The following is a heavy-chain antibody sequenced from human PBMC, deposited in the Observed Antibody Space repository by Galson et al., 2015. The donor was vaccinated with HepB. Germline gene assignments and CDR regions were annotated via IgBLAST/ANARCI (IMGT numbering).Heavy chain of an antibody. CDR2: IYWDDEK. Sequence: PALVKPTQTLTLTCTFSGLSLTTNTVGVAWIRQPPGKALEWLALIYWDDEKRYSPSLKSRLTITRDTSKNHGVLRMTNMDPMDTATYYCAHRRIASAGSHFDFWGQGVLVTVSS. D-gene: IGHD6-13*01. CDR1: GLSLTTNTVG. J-gene: IGHJ4*02. CDR3: AHRRIASAGSHFDF. V-gene: IGHV2-5*02.